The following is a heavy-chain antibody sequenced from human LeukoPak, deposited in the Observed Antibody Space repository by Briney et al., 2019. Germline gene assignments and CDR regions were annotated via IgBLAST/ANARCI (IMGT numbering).Heavy chain of an antibody. V-gene: IGHV4-34*01. J-gene: IGHJ4*02. CDR2: INHSGST. Sequence: PSETLSLTCAVYGGSFSGYYWSWIRQPPGKGLEWIGEINHSGSTNYNPSLKSRVTISVDTSKNQFSLKLSSVTAADTAVYYCARSLRNTIFGVVYWGQGTLVTVSS. CDR3: ARSLRNTIFGVVY. CDR1: GGSFSGYY. D-gene: IGHD3-3*01.